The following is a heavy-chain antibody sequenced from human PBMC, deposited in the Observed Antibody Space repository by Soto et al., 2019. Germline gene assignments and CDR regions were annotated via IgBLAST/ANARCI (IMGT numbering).Heavy chain of an antibody. J-gene: IGHJ4*02. CDR3: ARVPLRYCSRTSCYSPGGSFDY. V-gene: IGHV4-34*01. CDR2: INHSGST. D-gene: IGHD2-2*01. CDR1: GGSFSGYY. Sequence: SETLSLTCAVYGGSFSGYYWSWIRQPPGKGLEWIGEINHSGSTNYNPSLKSRVTISVDTSKNQFSPKLSSVTAADTAVYYCARVPLRYCSRTSCYSPGGSFDYWGQGTLVTVSS.